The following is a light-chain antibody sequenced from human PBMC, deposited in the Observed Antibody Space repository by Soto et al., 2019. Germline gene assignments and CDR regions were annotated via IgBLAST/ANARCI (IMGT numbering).Light chain of an antibody. V-gene: IGLV2-14*01. CDR1: SSDVGGYNY. CDR3: SSYTSSSTLDV. CDR2: DVS. J-gene: IGLJ1*01. Sequence: QSALTQPASVSGSPGQSITLSCPGNSSDVGGYNYVSWYQQHPGKAPKLMIYDVSNRPSGVSNRFSGSKSGNTASLTISGLQAEDEADYYCSSYTSSSTLDVFGTGTKVTVL.